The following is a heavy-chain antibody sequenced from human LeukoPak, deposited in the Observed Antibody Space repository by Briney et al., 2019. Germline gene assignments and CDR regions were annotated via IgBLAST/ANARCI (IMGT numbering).Heavy chain of an antibody. CDR2: INHSGST. V-gene: IGHV4-34*01. J-gene: IGHJ5*02. CDR1: GGSFSGYY. Sequence: PSETLSLTCAVYGGSFSGYYWSWIRQPPGKGLEWIGEINHSGSTYYNPSLKSRVTISVDTSKNQFSLKLSSVTAADTAVYYCARAPLPASSGGIHPLDPWGQGTLVTVSS. D-gene: IGHD2-15*01. CDR3: ARAPLPASSGGIHPLDP.